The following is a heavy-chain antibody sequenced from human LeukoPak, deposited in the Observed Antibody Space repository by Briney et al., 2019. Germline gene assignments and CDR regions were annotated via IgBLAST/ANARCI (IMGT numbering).Heavy chain of an antibody. CDR1: GGSFSGYY. J-gene: IGHJ6*03. V-gene: IGHV4-34*01. Sequence: SETLSLTCSVYGGSFSGYYWSWIRQPPGKGLEWIGEINDSGSSNYNPALKSRVTMSVDTSKNQFSLWLNSVTAADTAAYYCARVGAPDNYYYYYMDVWGKGTTVTVSS. D-gene: IGHD1-26*01. CDR3: ARVGAPDNYYYYYMDV. CDR2: INDSGSS.